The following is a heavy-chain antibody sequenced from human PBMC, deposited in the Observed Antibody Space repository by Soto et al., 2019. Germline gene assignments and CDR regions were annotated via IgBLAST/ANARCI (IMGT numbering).Heavy chain of an antibody. CDR2: IIPIFGTA. CDR1: GGTFSSYA. J-gene: IGHJ4*02. D-gene: IGHD6-19*01. Sequence: QVQLVQSGAEVKKPGSSVKVSCKASGGTFSSYAISWVRQAPGQGLEWMGGIIPIFGTANYAQKFQGRVTITADKSTSTAYMELSSMRSEDTAVYYCAREGQVIAVAGNFDYWFQGTLGTGSS. V-gene: IGHV1-69*06. CDR3: AREGQVIAVAGNFDY.